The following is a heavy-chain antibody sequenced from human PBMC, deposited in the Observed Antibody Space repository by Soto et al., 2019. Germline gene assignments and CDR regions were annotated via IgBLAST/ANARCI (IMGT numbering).Heavy chain of an antibody. J-gene: IGHJ4*02. CDR3: ARARAIIAAVAIFGC. D-gene: IGHD2-21*01. Sequence: QVQLQESGPGLVKPSGTLSLTCAVSGGSISTSNWWSWVRQPPGKGLEWIGEVYRTGSTNYNPSQWRRLTITVGESRNPFSLKVTSVIAADTAVYYCARARAIIAAVAIFGCWGQGTLVTVSS. CDR1: GGSISTSNW. CDR2: VYRTGST. V-gene: IGHV4-4*02.